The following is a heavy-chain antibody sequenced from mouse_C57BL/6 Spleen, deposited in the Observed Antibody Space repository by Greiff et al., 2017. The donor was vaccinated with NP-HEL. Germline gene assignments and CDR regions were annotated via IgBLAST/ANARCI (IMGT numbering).Heavy chain of an antibody. D-gene: IGHD3-3*01. CDR1: GYTFTSYW. V-gene: IGHV1-61*01. Sequence: QVQLQQPGAELVRPGSSVKLSCKASGYTFTSYWMDWVKQRPGQGLEWIGNIYPSDSETHYNQKFKDKATLTVDKSSSTAYMQLSSLTSEDSAVYYCARLVWGPSFDYWGQGTTLTVSS. J-gene: IGHJ2*01. CDR2: IYPSDSET. CDR3: ARLVWGPSFDY.